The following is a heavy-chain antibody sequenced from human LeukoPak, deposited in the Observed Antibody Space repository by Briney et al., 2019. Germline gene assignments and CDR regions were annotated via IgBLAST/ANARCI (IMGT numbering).Heavy chain of an antibody. CDR1: GYSFTSFW. J-gene: IGHJ4*02. Sequence: GESLKISCKASGYSFTSFWIGWVRQMPGKGLEWMGVIYPGDSDTKYNPSFQGHVTISADKSISTAYLQWSSLKASDTAMYYCARLHSGTYLGDYWGQGTLVTVSS. V-gene: IGHV5-51*01. D-gene: IGHD1-26*01. CDR2: IYPGDSDT. CDR3: ARLHSGTYLGDY.